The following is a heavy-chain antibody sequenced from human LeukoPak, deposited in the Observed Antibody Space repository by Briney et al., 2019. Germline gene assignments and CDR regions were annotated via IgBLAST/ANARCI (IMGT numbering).Heavy chain of an antibody. Sequence: PGGSLRLSCAASGFTFSSYAMHWVRQAPGKGLEWVAVISYDGSNKYYADSVKGRFTISRDNSKNTLYLQMNSLRAEDTAVYYCARDHADTVTTYFDYWGQGTLVTVSS. CDR3: ARDHADTVTTYFDY. CDR2: ISYDGSNK. D-gene: IGHD4-17*01. V-gene: IGHV3-30*04. CDR1: GFTFSSYA. J-gene: IGHJ4*02.